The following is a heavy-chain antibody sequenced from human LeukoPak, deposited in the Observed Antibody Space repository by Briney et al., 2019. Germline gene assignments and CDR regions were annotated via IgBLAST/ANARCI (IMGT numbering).Heavy chain of an antibody. V-gene: IGHV3-15*01. J-gene: IGHJ6*04. D-gene: IGHD3-10*01. Sequence: AGTLRLSCAASGVTFSNAWMSWVRQAPGKGLEWFGRIKSKTDGGTTDYATPVKGRFTNSRDDSKNTLYLQMNSLKTEDTAVYYCTTAGVRGVILHHYCGMDVWGKGTTVTVSS. CDR3: TTAGVRGVILHHYCGMDV. CDR1: GVTFSNAW. CDR2: IKSKTDGGTT.